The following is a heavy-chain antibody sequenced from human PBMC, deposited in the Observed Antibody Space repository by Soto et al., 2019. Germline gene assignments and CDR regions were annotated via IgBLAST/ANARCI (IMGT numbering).Heavy chain of an antibody. CDR3: ARERSYDFWSGYLYYYYYYGMDV. CDR2: TYYRSKWYN. CDR1: GDSVSSNSTT. D-gene: IGHD3-3*01. V-gene: IGHV6-1*01. Sequence: SQTLSLPCAISGDSVSSNSTTWNWIRQSPSKGREWLGRTYYRSKWYNDYAVSVKSRITINPDTSKNQFSLQLNSVTPEDTAVYYCARERSYDFWSGYLYYYYYYGMDVWGQGTTVTVSS. J-gene: IGHJ6*02.